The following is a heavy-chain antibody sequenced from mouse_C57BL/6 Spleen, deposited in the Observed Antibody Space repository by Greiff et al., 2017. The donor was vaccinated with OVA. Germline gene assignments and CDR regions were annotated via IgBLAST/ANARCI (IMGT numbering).Heavy chain of an antibody. V-gene: IGHV1-75*01. CDR1: GYTFTDYY. CDR2: IFPGSGST. D-gene: IGHD1-1*01. J-gene: IGHJ2*01. Sequence: QVQLKESGPELVKPGASVKISCKASGYTFTDYYINWVKQRPGQGLEWIGWIFPGSGSTYYNEKFKGKATLTVDKSSSTAYMLLSSLTSEDSAVYFCARRGPITTVVATDYWGQGTTLTVSS. CDR3: ARRGPITTVVATDY.